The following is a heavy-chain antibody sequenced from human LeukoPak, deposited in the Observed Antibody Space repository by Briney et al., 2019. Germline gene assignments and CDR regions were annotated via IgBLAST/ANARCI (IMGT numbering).Heavy chain of an antibody. CDR1: GFTFSSYG. J-gene: IGHJ4*02. CDR2: ISYDGSNK. D-gene: IGHD3-9*01. Sequence: GRSLRLSCAASGFTFSSYGMHWVRQAPGKGLEWVAVISYDGSNKYYADSVKGRFTISRDNSKNTLYLQMNSLRAEDTAVYYCARLLLRYFGPGYWGQGTLVTVSS. V-gene: IGHV3-30*03. CDR3: ARLLLRYFGPGY.